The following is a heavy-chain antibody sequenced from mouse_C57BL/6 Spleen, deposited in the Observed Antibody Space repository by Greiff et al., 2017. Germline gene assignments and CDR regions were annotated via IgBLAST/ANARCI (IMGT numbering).Heavy chain of an antibody. J-gene: IGHJ3*01. CDR3: AREVMITSPFAY. CDR1: GFTFSSYA. Sequence: EVMLVESGGGLVKPGGSLKLSCAASGFTFSSYAMSWVRQTPEKRLEWVATISDGGSYTYYPDNVKGRFTISRDNAKNNLYLQMSHLKSEDTAMYYCAREVMITSPFAYWGQGTLVTVSA. V-gene: IGHV5-4*03. D-gene: IGHD2-4*01. CDR2: ISDGGSYT.